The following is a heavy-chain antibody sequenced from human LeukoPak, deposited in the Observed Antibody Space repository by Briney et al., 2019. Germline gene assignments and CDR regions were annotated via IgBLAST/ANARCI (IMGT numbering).Heavy chain of an antibody. CDR3: ASVDCRGGSCYYFDY. Sequence: SETLSLTCAVYGGSFSGYYWSWIRQPPGKGLEWIGEINHSGSTNYNPSLKSRVTISVDTSKNQFSLKLSSVTAADTAVYYCASVDCRGGSCYYFDYWGQGTLVTVSS. J-gene: IGHJ4*02. CDR1: GGSFSGYY. D-gene: IGHD2-15*01. CDR2: INHSGST. V-gene: IGHV4-34*01.